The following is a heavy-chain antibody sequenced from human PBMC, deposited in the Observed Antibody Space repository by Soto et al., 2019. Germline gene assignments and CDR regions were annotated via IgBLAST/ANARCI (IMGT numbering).Heavy chain of an antibody. CDR2: INAGNGNT. D-gene: IGHD3-10*01. CDR3: ARVQDGYYYGSGSYVPEYFQH. CDR1: GYTFTSYA. V-gene: IGHV1-3*01. J-gene: IGHJ1*01. Sequence: ASVKVSWKASGYTFTSYAMHWVRQAPGQRLEWMGWINAGNGNTKYSQKFQGRATITRDTSASTAYMELSSLRSEDTAVYYCARVQDGYYYGSGSYVPEYFQHWGQGTLVTVSS.